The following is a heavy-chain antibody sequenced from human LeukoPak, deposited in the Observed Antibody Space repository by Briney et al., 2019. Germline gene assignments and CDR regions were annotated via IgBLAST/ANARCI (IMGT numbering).Heavy chain of an antibody. Sequence: GESLKISCKGSGYSFASYWIGWVRQMPGKGLEWMGIIYPGDSDTRYSPSFQGQVTISADKSISTAYLQWSSLKASDTAVYYCARLRDGLGYCSGGSCYLTPNWFDPWGQGTLVTVSS. J-gene: IGHJ5*02. CDR1: GYSFASYW. V-gene: IGHV5-51*01. CDR3: ARLRDGLGYCSGGSCYLTPNWFDP. CDR2: IYPGDSDT. D-gene: IGHD2-15*01.